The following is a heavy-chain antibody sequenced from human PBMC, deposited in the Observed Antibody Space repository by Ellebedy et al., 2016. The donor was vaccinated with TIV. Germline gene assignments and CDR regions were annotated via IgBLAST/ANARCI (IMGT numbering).Heavy chain of an antibody. V-gene: IGHV3-48*04. CDR2: ISYSGDTI. D-gene: IGHD5-18*01. CDR3: AREGVNSDGFPTYSFDY. Sequence: PGGSLRLSCAASGFAYGGFAMNWVRRAPGKGLEWLAYISYSGDTICYADSVKGRFTISRDNAENSLYLQMNSLRGEDTAVFHCAREGVNSDGFPTYSFDYWGQGTLVTVSS. CDR1: GFAYGGFA. J-gene: IGHJ4*02.